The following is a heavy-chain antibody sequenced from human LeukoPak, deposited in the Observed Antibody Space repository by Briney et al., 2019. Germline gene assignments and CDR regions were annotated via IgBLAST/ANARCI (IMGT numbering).Heavy chain of an antibody. CDR3: ARPRGSYHILSEPGY. CDR1: GYTFTGYY. Sequence: ASVKVSSKASGYTFTGYYMHWVRLAPGQGLEWMGWINPNSGGTNYAQKFQGRVTFTRDTSISTTYMELSSVRFDDTAFYYSARPRGSYHILSEPGYWGQGTLVTVSS. V-gene: IGHV1-2*02. J-gene: IGHJ4*02. CDR2: INPNSGGT. D-gene: IGHD1-26*01.